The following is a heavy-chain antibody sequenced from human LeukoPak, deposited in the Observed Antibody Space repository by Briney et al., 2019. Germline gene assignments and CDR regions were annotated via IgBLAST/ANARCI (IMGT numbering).Heavy chain of an antibody. CDR1: GFTVSSNY. Sequence: GGSLRLSCAASGFTVSSNYMSWGRQAPGKGLEWVSVIYSVGSTYYADSVKGRFTISRDNSKNTLYLQMNSLRAEDTAVYYCARGSSGSYYEAYFDYWGQGTLVTVSS. V-gene: IGHV3-53*01. CDR2: IYSVGST. D-gene: IGHD1-26*01. CDR3: ARGSSGSYYEAYFDY. J-gene: IGHJ4*02.